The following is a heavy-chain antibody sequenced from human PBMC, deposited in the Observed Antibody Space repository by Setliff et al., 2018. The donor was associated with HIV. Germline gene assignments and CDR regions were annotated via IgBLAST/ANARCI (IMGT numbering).Heavy chain of an antibody. J-gene: IGHJ3*02. CDR1: GYSFTTYG. Sequence: GESLKISCKDSGYSFTTYGIAWVRQMPGKGLEWMGIIYPSDSDTRYSPSFQGQVTISADKSISTAYLQWSSLKASDTAMYYCARLRDSSGYYYVGGAFDIWG. D-gene: IGHD3-22*01. V-gene: IGHV5-51*01. CDR2: IYPSDSDT. CDR3: ARLRDSSGYYYVGGAFDI.